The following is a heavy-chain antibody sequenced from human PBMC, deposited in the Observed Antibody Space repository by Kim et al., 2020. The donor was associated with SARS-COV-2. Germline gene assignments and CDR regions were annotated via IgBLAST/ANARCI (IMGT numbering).Heavy chain of an antibody. V-gene: IGHV3-30*07. J-gene: IGHJ5*02. CDR3: AREGGAAADKWFDP. D-gene: IGHD6-13*01. Sequence: DSVKGQFTIARDNSKNTRYLQMSSLRAEDTAVYYCAREGGAAADKWFDPWGQGTLVTVSS.